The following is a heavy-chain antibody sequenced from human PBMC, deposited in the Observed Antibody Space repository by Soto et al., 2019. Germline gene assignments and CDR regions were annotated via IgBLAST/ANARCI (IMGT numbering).Heavy chain of an antibody. Sequence: GGSLRLSCAASGFTFSSYGMHWVRQAPGKGLEWVAGIWYDGSNKYYVDSVKGRFTISRDNSKNTLYLQMNSLRAEDTAVYNCARDRRVIAAALRVYYGMDVWGQGTTVTVSS. CDR3: ARDRRVIAAALRVYYGMDV. V-gene: IGHV3-33*01. D-gene: IGHD6-13*01. CDR2: IWYDGSNK. J-gene: IGHJ6*02. CDR1: GFTFSSYG.